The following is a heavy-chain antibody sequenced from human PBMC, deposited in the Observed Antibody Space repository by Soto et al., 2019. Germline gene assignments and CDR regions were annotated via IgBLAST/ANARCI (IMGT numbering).Heavy chain of an antibody. CDR2: IRSKARSYTT. D-gene: IGHD2-2*01. CDR3: ARVAVLVPAAMDY. Sequence: GSLRLSCAVSGFTFSDHYMDWVRQAPGKGLEWAARIRSKARSYTTEYAASVKGRFTISRDESRNSLYLQMNSLETEDTAVYYCARVAVLVPAAMDYWGQGT. V-gene: IGHV3-72*01. J-gene: IGHJ4*02. CDR1: GFTFSDHY.